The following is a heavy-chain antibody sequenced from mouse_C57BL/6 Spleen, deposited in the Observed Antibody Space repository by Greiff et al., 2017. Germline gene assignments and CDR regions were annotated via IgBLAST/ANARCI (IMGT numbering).Heavy chain of an antibody. CDR3: ARYRGRVRRRNFAMDY. CDR1: GFTFSDYY. Sequence: EVQLVESEGGLVQPGSSLKLSCTASGFTFSDYYMAWVRQVPEKGLEWVAYINYDGSSTYYLDSLKSRFIISRDNAKNILYLQMSSLKSEDTATYYMARYRGRVRRRNFAMDYKGHAASVTFA. CDR2: INYDGSST. V-gene: IGHV5-16*01. D-gene: IGHD2-14*01. J-gene: IGHJ4*01.